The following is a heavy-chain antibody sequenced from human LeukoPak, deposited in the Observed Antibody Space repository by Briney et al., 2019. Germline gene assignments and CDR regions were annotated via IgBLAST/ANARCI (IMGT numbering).Heavy chain of an antibody. D-gene: IGHD6-19*01. CDR2: IKSKTDGGTT. Sequence: PGGSLRLSCAASGFTFSNAWMSWVRQAPGKGLEWVGRIKSKTDGGTTDYAAPVKGRFTISRDDSKNTLYLQMNSLKTEDTAVYYCTTDRPEYSSGWFDDYWGQGTLVTVSS. V-gene: IGHV3-15*01. CDR3: TTDRPEYSSGWFDDY. J-gene: IGHJ4*02. CDR1: GFTFSNAW.